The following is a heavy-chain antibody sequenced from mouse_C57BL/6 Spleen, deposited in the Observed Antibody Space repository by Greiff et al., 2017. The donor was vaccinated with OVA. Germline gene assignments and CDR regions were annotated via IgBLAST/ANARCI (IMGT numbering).Heavy chain of an antibody. Sequence: VKLMESGPELVKPGASVKISCKASGYSFTSYYIHWVKQRPGQGLEWIGWIYPGSGNTKYNEKFKGKATLTADTSSSTAYMQLSSLTSEDSAVYYCARWRGADYYAMDYWGQGTSVTVSS. CDR2: IYPGSGNT. V-gene: IGHV1-66*01. CDR1: GYSFTSYY. D-gene: IGHD6-1*01. CDR3: ARWRGADYYAMDY. J-gene: IGHJ4*01.